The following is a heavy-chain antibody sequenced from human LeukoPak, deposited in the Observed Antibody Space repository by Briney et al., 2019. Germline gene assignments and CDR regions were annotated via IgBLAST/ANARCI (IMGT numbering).Heavy chain of an antibody. CDR1: GFTFSNAW. CDR3: TTFFGGATLIEIDP. D-gene: IGHD1-26*01. V-gene: IGHV3-15*01. J-gene: IGHJ5*02. CDR2: IKSKTDGGTT. Sequence: GGSLRLSCAASGFTFSNAWMSWVRQAPGKGLEWVGRIKSKTDGGTTDYAAPVKGRFTISRDDSKNTLYLQMNSLKTEDTAVYYCTTFFGGATLIEIDPWGQGTLVTVSS.